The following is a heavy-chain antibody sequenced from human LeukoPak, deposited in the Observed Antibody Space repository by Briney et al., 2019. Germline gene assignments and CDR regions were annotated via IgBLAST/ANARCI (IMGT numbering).Heavy chain of an antibody. Sequence: GGSLRLSCSASGFTFSSYAIHWVRQAPGKGLECVSGISSNGGSTYNADSVKGRFTISRDNSKSMVYLQMSSLRPEDTALYYCVKRTGLYFDYWGQGTLVTVSS. CDR2: ISSNGGST. D-gene: IGHD1-1*01. J-gene: IGHJ4*02. CDR1: GFTFSSYA. V-gene: IGHV3-64D*09. CDR3: VKRTGLYFDY.